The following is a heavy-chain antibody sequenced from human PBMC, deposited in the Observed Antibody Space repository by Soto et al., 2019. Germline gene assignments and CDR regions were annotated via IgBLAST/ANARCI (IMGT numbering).Heavy chain of an antibody. CDR3: ARGRGLGFVVVPAAPLRYYGMDA. CDR1: GGSISSGGYS. D-gene: IGHD2-2*01. Sequence: PSGTLSLTCAVSGGSISSGGYSWSWIRQPPGKGLEWIGYIYHSGSTNYNPSLKSRVTISVDTSKNQFSLKLSSVTAADTAVYYCARGRGLGFVVVPAAPLRYYGMDAWGQGTTVTVSS. V-gene: IGHV4-30-2*01. CDR2: IYHSGST. J-gene: IGHJ6*02.